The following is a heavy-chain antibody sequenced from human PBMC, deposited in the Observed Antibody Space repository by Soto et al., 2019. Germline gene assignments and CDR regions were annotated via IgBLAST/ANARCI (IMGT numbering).Heavy chain of an antibody. CDR1: GDSVSSNSAA. Sequence: SQTLSLTCAISGDSVSSNSAAWNWIRQSPSRGLEWLGRTYYRSKWYNDYAVSVKSRITINPDTSKNQFSLQLNYVTPVVTAVYYCARERPELPFDYYYGMDVWGQGTTVTVSS. D-gene: IGHD1-7*01. CDR2: TYYRSKWYN. V-gene: IGHV6-1*01. CDR3: ARERPELPFDYYYGMDV. J-gene: IGHJ6*02.